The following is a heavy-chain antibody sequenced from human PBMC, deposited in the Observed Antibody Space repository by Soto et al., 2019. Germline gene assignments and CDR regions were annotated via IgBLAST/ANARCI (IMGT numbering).Heavy chain of an antibody. J-gene: IGHJ4*02. CDR3: TGEVASGY. CDR1: GFTVSTYG. Sequence: QVQLVESGGGVVQPGRSLRLSCAVSGFTVSTYGMHWVRQAPGKGLEWVEVISRDGGTKYYADSVKGRFTISRDNSRKTLFLEMNSLRGDDMAVYYCTGEVASGYWGQGTLVTVSS. D-gene: IGHD2-8*02. V-gene: IGHV3-30*03. CDR2: ISRDGGTK.